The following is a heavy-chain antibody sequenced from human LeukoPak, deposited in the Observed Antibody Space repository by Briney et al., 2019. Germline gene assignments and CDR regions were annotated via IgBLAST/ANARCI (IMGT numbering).Heavy chain of an antibody. CDR1: GFTFRKYW. CDR2: IAANGNDK. CDR3: AREVFFQFDN. Sequence: PGGSLRLSCAASGFTFRKYWMAWVRQAPGRGLEWVATIAANGNDKDYEDALQGRFTISRGNTRNSLSLRIDSLRAEDTAQYYCAREVFFQFDNWGQGALVTVSS. J-gene: IGHJ4*02. V-gene: IGHV3-7*03.